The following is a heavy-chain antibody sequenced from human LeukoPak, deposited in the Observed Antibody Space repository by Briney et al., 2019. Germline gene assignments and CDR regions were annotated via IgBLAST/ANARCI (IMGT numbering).Heavy chain of an antibody. CDR1: GFTFNSYS. D-gene: IGHD6-19*01. CDR3: AKDQSRSIAVAGIHYYYYYGMDV. V-gene: IGHV3-23*01. J-gene: IGHJ6*02. Sequence: PGESLRLSCAASGFTFNSYSMNWVRQAPGKGLEWVSAISGSGGSTYYADSVKGRFTISRDNSKNTLYLQMNSLRAEDTAVYYCAKDQSRSIAVAGIHYYYYYGMDVWGQGTTVTVSS. CDR2: ISGSGGST.